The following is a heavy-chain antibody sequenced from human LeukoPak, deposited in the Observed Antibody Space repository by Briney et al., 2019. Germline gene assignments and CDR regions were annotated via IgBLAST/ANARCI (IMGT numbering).Heavy chain of an antibody. V-gene: IGHV3-21*01. D-gene: IGHD3-9*01. CDR2: ISINSSYI. CDR1: GFTFSSYS. CDR3: ARAKVLRYFDWLSDAFDI. J-gene: IGHJ3*02. Sequence: GGSLRLSCAASGFTFSSYSMNWVRQAPGKGLEWVSSISINSSYIYYADSVKGRFTISRDNAKNSLYLQMNSLRAEDTAVYYCARAKVLRYFDWLSDAFDIWGQGTMVTVSS.